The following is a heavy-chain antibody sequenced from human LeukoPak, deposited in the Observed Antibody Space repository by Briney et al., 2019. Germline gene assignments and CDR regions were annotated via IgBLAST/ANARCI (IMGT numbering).Heavy chain of an antibody. V-gene: IGHV4-39*07. CDR1: GGSISSSSYY. D-gene: IGHD6-13*01. CDR2: IYYSGST. J-gene: IGHJ5*02. Sequence: SETLSLTCTVSGGSISSSSYYWGWIRQPPGKGLEWIGSIYYSGSTYYNPSLKSRVTMSVDTSKNQFSLKLSSVTAADTAVYCCARDVLPRMRSSWSSINWFDPWGQGTLVTVSS. CDR3: ARDVLPRMRSSWSSINWFDP.